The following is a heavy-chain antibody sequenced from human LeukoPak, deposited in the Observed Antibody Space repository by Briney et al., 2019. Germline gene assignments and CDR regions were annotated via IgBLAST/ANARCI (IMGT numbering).Heavy chain of an antibody. CDR3: ARDQPIGYNYGYPFDN. Sequence: TGGSLRLSCAASGFTFSDYYMSWLRQAPGKGLEWVSYISSSSSTIYYADSVKGRFTISRDNAKNSLYLQMNNLRVEDTAVYYCARDQPIGYNYGYPFDNWGQGTLVTVSS. CDR1: GFTFSDYY. V-gene: IGHV3-11*04. J-gene: IGHJ4*02. CDR2: ISSSSSTI. D-gene: IGHD5-18*01.